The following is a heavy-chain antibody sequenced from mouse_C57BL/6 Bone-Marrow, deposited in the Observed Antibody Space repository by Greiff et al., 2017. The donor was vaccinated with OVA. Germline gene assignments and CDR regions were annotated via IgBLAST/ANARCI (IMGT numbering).Heavy chain of an antibody. CDR2: INPNNGGT. Sequence: EVQLQQSGPELVKPGASVKISCKASGYTFTDYYMNWVKQSHGKSLEWIGDINPNNGGTSYNQKFKGKATLTVDKSSSTAYMELRSLTSEDSAVYYCAAYGNLYAMDYWGQGTSVTVSS. CDR1: GYTFTDYY. J-gene: IGHJ4*01. V-gene: IGHV1-26*01. D-gene: IGHD2-1*01. CDR3: AAYGNLYAMDY.